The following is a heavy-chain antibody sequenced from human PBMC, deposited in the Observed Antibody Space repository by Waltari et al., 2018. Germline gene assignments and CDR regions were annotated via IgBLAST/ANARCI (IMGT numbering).Heavy chain of an antibody. CDR1: GFTFSSYS. D-gene: IGHD5-12*01. CDR3: ARDSGTNYYYYGMDV. J-gene: IGHJ6*02. Sequence: EVQLVESGGGLVQPGGSLRLSCAASGFTFSSYSMNWVSQAPGKGLEWVSYISSSSSTIYYADSVKGRFTISRDNAKNSLYLQMNSLRAEDTAVYYCARDSGTNYYYYGMDVWGQGTTVTVSS. V-gene: IGHV3-48*01. CDR2: ISSSSSTI.